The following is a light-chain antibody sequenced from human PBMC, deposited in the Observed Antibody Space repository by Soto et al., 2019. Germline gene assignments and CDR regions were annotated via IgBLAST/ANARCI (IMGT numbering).Light chain of an antibody. CDR2: RAS. CDR1: QGITSW. Sequence: DIQMTQSPSSVSASVGDRVTITCRASQGITSWLAWYQQKPGKAPKLLICRASNLQSGVPSRFSGSGSGTDFTLTISGLQPADFATYYCQQTTTFPLPFGGGTKVEIK. J-gene: IGKJ4*01. V-gene: IGKV1-12*01. CDR3: QQTTTFPLP.